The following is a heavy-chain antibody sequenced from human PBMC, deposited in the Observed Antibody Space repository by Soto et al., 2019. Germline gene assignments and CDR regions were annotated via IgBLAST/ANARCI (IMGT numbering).Heavy chain of an antibody. D-gene: IGHD6-13*01. CDR2: ISSSSSTI. CDR3: ARDKRAAAGVNWFDP. V-gene: IGHV3-48*01. CDR1: GFTFSSYS. J-gene: IGHJ5*02. Sequence: EVQLVESGGGLVQPGGSLRLSCAASGFTFSSYSMNWVRQAPGKGLEWVSYISSSSSTIYYADSVKGRFTISRDNAKNSLYLQMNGLRAEDTAVYYCARDKRAAAGVNWFDPWGQGTLVTVSS.